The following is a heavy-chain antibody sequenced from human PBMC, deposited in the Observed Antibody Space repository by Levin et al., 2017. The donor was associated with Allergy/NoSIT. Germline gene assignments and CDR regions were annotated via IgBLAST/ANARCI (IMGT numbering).Heavy chain of an antibody. CDR1: GFTFSSYA. CDR3: AKDLVPAAMGGPRFPFDY. J-gene: IGHJ4*02. Sequence: GGSLRLSCAASGFTFSSYAMSWVRQAPGKGLEWVSAISGSGGSTYYADSVKGRFTISRDNSKNTLYLQMNSLRAEDTAVYYCAKDLVPAAMGGPRFPFDYWGQGTLVTVSS. CDR2: ISGSGGST. V-gene: IGHV3-23*01. D-gene: IGHD2-2*01.